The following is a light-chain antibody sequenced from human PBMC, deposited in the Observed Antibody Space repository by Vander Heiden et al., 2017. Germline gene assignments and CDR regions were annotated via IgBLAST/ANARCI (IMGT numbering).Light chain of an antibody. CDR2: QDS. CDR1: KSGDKY. J-gene: IGLJ7*01. Sequence: SYELTQPPSVSVSPGQTASITCSGDKSGDKYACWYQQKPGQSPVLVIYQDSKRPSGIPERFSGSNSGNTATLTISGTQAMDEADYYCQAWDSSFAVFGGGTQLTVL. CDR3: QAWDSSFAV. V-gene: IGLV3-1*01.